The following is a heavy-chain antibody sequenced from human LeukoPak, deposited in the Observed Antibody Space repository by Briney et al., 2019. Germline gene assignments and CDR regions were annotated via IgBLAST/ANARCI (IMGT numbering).Heavy chain of an antibody. D-gene: IGHD6-19*01. J-gene: IGHJ5*02. Sequence: ALVKVSCKASGYTFTSYVINWVRQATGQGLEWMGWMNPNSGNTGYAQKFQGRVTMTRNTSISTAYMELSSLRSEDTAVYYCARLLGWQWLVRNNWFDPWGQGTLVTVSS. CDR3: ARLLGWQWLVRNNWFDP. CDR1: GYTFTSYV. CDR2: MNPNSGNT. V-gene: IGHV1-8*01.